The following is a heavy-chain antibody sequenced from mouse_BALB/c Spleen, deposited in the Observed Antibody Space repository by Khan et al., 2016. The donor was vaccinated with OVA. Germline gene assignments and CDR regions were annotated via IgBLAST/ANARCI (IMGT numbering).Heavy chain of an antibody. CDR3: ARRTLDY. CDR1: AYSFTSYY. J-gene: IGHJ4*01. V-gene: IGHV1S135*01. Sequence: EVQLQESGPELMKPGASVNISCKASAYSFTSYYMHWVKQSHGKSLEWIGCIDPFNGGTTYNQKFKGRATLTVDKSSSTAYMHRSTLTSEDSAVYYCARRTLDYWGQGTSVTVSS. CDR2: IDPFNGGT.